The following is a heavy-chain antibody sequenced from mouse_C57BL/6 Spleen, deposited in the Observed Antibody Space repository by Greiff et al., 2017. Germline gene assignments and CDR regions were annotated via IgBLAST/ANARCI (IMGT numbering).Heavy chain of an antibody. CDR2: ISSGSSTI. V-gene: IGHV5-17*01. J-gene: IGHJ2*01. Sequence: EVQLVESGGGLVKPGGSLKLSCAASGFPFSDYGMHWVRQAPEKGLEWVAYISSGSSTIYYADTVKGRFTISRDNAKNTLFLQMTSLRSEDTAMYYCARGTTPFDYWGQGTTLTVSS. CDR3: ARGTTPFDY. CDR1: GFPFSDYG. D-gene: IGHD1-1*01.